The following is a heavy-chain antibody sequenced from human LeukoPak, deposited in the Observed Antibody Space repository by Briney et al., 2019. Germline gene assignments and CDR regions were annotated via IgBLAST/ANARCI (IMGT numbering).Heavy chain of an antibody. Sequence: SETLSLTCAVYGGSFSGYYWSWIRQPPGKGLEWIGEVYHSGSTNYNPSLKSRVTISVDKSKNQFSLKLSSVTAADTAVYYCARNYYDSSGYYRFDYWGQGTLVTVSS. CDR1: GGSFSGYY. CDR3: ARNYYDSSGYYRFDY. D-gene: IGHD3-22*01. V-gene: IGHV4-34*01. J-gene: IGHJ4*02. CDR2: VYHSGST.